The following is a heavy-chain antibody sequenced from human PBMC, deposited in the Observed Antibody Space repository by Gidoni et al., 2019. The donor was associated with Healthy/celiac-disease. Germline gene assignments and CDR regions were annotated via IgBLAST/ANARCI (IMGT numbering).Heavy chain of an antibody. CDR3: ARHFDY. CDR2: SYYSGST. CDR1: GGSISSSSYY. V-gene: IGHV4-39*01. Sequence: QLQLQESGPGLVKPSETLSLTCTVSGGSISSSSYYWRWIRQPPGKGLEWIGGSYYSGSTYYNPSLKSRVTRSEDTSKNQFSRKLSSVTAADTAVYYCARHFDYWGQGTLVTVSS. J-gene: IGHJ4*02.